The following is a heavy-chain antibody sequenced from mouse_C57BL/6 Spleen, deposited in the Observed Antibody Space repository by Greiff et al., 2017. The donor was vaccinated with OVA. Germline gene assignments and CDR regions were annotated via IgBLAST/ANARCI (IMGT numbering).Heavy chain of an antibody. CDR1: GYTFTSYW. J-gene: IGHJ2*01. V-gene: IGHV1-61*01. CDR2: IYPSDSET. D-gene: IGHD2-3*01. Sequence: QVQLQQPGAELVRPGSSVKLSCKASGYTFTSYWMDWVKQRPGQGLEWIGNIYPSDSETHYNQKFKDKATLTVDKSSSTAYMQLSSLTSEDSAVYYCARGAYDYVDYWRQGTTLTVSS. CDR3: ARGAYDYVDY.